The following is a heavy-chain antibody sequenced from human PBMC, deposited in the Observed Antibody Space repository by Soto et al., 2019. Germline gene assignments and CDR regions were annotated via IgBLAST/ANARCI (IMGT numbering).Heavy chain of an antibody. V-gene: IGHV1-69*06. J-gene: IGHJ4*02. Sequence: QVQLVQSGAEVKKPGSSVKVSCKASGGTFSSYAISWVRQAPGQGLEWMGGIIPIFGTANYAQKFQGRVTITADKSTSTAYMELSSLRSEDTAVYCCARDERNYGGDLGYFDFWGLGTLVTVSS. CDR2: IIPIFGTA. CDR1: GGTFSSYA. D-gene: IGHD2-21*01. CDR3: ARDERNYGGDLGYFDF.